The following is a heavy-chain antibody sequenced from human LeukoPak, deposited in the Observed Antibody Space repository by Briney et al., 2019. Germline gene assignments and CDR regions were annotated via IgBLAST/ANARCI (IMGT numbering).Heavy chain of an antibody. CDR3: APMVRGVIIY. CDR1: GGSISSGDYY. Sequence: SETLSLTCTVSGGSISSGDYYWSWICQPPGKGLEWIGYIYYSGSTYYNPSLKSRVTISVDTSKNQFSLKLSSVTAADTAMYYCAPMVRGVIIYWGQGTLVTVSS. D-gene: IGHD3-10*01. CDR2: IYYSGST. J-gene: IGHJ4*02. V-gene: IGHV4-30-4*01.